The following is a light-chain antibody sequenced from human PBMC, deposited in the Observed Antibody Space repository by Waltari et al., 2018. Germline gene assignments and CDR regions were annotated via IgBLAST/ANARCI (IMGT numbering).Light chain of an antibody. V-gene: IGLV3-19*01. J-gene: IGLJ3*02. CDR3: LFYYSGFWV. Sequence: SSELTQDPAVSVALGQTVRLTSRGASRRKYYSSGYQQKPGQAPVLVIFGKNNRPSGIPDRFSGSSSGNTASLTITGAQAEDEADYYCLFYYSGFWVFGGGTKLTVL. CDR1: SRRKYY. CDR2: GKN.